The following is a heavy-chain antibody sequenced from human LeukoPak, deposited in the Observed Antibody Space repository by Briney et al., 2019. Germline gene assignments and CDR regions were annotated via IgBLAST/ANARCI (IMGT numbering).Heavy chain of an antibody. CDR2: ISYDGSNK. Sequence: PGGSLRLSCAASGFTFSSYGMHWVRQAPGKGLEWVAVISYDGSNKYYADSVKGRFTISRDNSKNTLYLQMNSLRAEDTAVYYCAKDVDTFYDLSRAFDIWGQGTMVTVSS. V-gene: IGHV3-30*18. D-gene: IGHD3-3*01. CDR3: AKDVDTFYDLSRAFDI. CDR1: GFTFSSYG. J-gene: IGHJ3*02.